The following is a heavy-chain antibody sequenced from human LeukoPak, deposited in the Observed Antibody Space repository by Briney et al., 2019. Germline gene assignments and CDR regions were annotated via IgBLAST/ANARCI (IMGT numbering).Heavy chain of an antibody. V-gene: IGHV3-23*01. Sequence: GGSLRLSCAASGFTFSSYAMSWVRQAPGKGLEWVSVISGSGGSTYYAGSVKGRFTISRDNSKNTLYLQMNSLRAEDTAVYYCAPGNDYGDYWGQGTLVTVSS. CDR3: APGNDYGDY. J-gene: IGHJ4*02. CDR1: GFTFSSYA. CDR2: ISGSGGST.